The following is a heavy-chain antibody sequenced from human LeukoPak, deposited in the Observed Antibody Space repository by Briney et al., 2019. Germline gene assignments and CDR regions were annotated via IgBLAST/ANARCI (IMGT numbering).Heavy chain of an antibody. CDR1: GFTFSSYW. Sequence: PGGSLRLSCAASGFTFSSYWMSWVRQAPGKGLEWVANIKQDGSEKYYVDSVKGRFTISRDNAKNSLYLQMNSLRAEDTAVYYCARASEYYDILTGYFDYWGQGTLVTVSS. CDR3: ARASEYYDILTGYFDY. V-gene: IGHV3-7*01. J-gene: IGHJ4*02. CDR2: IKQDGSEK. D-gene: IGHD3-9*01.